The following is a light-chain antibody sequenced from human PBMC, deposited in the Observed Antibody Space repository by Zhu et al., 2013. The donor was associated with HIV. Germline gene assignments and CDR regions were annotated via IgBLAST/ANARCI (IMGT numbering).Light chain of an antibody. CDR1: SSDVGGYNY. CDR3: SSYGGSNNFVV. V-gene: IGLV2-8*01. Sequence: QSALTQPASVSGSPGQSITISCTGTSSDVGGYNYVSWYQQHPGEAPKLMIYEVSKRPSGVPDRFSGSKSGNTASLTVSGLQAEDEADYYCSSYGGSNNFVVFGGGTKLTVL. CDR2: EVS. J-gene: IGLJ3*02.